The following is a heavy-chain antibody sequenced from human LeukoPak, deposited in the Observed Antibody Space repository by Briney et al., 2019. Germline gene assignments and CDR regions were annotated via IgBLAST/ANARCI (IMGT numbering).Heavy chain of an antibody. D-gene: IGHD2-21*02. J-gene: IGHJ4*02. V-gene: IGHV3-23*01. CDR2: ISGTSGTI. CDR1: GFTFSNYA. CDR3: AKRLGDPRAFDY. Sequence: GGCLRLSCAASGFTFSNYAMSWVRQAPGKGLEWVSGISGTSGTINYAAPVKGRFTISRDNSKNTLYLQMNSLRVDDMAVYYCAKRLGDPRAFDYWGQGTLVTVSS.